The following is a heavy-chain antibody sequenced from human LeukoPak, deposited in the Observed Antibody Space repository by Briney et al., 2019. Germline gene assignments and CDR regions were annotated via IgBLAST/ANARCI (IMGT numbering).Heavy chain of an antibody. CDR3: ARGGNYDSTFDY. D-gene: IGHD3-22*01. Sequence: PSETLSLTCTVSGGSISSGGYYWSWIRQHPGKGLEWIGYIYYSGSTYYNPSLKSRVTISVDRSKNQFSLKLSSVTAADTAVYYCARGGNYDSTFDYWGQGTLVTVSS. V-gene: IGHV4-31*03. CDR2: IYYSGST. CDR1: GGSISSGGYY. J-gene: IGHJ4*02.